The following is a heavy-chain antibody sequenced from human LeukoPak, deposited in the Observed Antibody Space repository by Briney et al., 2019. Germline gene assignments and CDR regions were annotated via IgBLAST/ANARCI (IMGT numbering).Heavy chain of an antibody. J-gene: IGHJ4*02. CDR1: GGSISSGDYY. D-gene: IGHD5-18*01. CDR3: ARANSYGPPYYFDY. V-gene: IGHV4-30-4*01. Sequence: PSQTLSLTCTVSGGSISSGDYYWSWIRQPPGKGLEWIGYIYYSGSTYYNPSLKNRVTISVDTSKNQFSLKLSSVTAADTAVYYCARANSYGPPYYFDYWGQGTLVTVSS. CDR2: IYYSGST.